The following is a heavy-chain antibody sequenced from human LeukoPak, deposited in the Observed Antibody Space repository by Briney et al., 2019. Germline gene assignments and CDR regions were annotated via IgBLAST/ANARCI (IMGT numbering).Heavy chain of an antibody. Sequence: GGSLRLSCAASGFTFSSYSMNWVRQAPGKGLEWVSSISSSSSYIYYADSVKGRFTISRDNAKNSLYLQMNSLRAEDTAVYYCARDQSSSWSNGMDVWGQGTTVTVSS. CDR3: ARDQSSSWSNGMDV. D-gene: IGHD6-13*01. CDR2: ISSSSSYI. V-gene: IGHV3-21*01. J-gene: IGHJ6*02. CDR1: GFTFSSYS.